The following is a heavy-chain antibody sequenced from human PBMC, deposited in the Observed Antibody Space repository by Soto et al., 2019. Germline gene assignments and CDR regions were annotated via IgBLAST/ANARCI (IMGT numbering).Heavy chain of an antibody. D-gene: IGHD3-10*01. V-gene: IGHV3-74*01. Sequence: GGSLRLFCEGYGFTFNTYRMHRVRQAPGKGLVWVSRINSDGSHTDYADSVKGRFTISRDNAKNTVYLQMNSLRAEDTAVYYCVRDPPYPMVLVTTGKPFDQWGHGTLVPFS. CDR2: INSDGSHT. J-gene: IGHJ4*01. CDR3: VRDPPYPMVLVTTGKPFDQ. CDR1: GFTFNTYR.